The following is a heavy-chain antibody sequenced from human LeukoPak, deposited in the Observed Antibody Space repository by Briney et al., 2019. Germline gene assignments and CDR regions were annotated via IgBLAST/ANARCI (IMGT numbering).Heavy chain of an antibody. D-gene: IGHD1-26*01. CDR2: IYHSGST. CDR1: GYSISSGYY. J-gene: IGHJ4*02. Sequence: SETLSLTCTVSGYSISSGYYWGWIRQPPGKGLEWIGSIYHSGSTYYNPSLKSRITISVDTSKNQFSLKLSSVTAADTAVYYCARASLSLVGVTGYFDYWGQGTLVTVSS. CDR3: ARASLSLVGVTGYFDY. V-gene: IGHV4-38-2*02.